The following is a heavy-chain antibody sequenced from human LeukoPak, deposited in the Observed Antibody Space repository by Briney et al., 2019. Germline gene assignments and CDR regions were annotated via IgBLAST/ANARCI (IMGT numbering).Heavy chain of an antibody. Sequence: PGGSLRLSCAASGFTFSSYGMHWVRQAPGKGLEWVAVIWYDGSNKYYADSVKGRFTISRDNSKNTLYLQMNSLRGEDTAVYYCASGQYYDFWSGYSRTSGYWGQGTLVTVSS. V-gene: IGHV3-33*08. J-gene: IGHJ4*02. CDR3: ASGQYYDFWSGYSRTSGY. CDR1: GFTFSSYG. CDR2: IWYDGSNK. D-gene: IGHD3-3*01.